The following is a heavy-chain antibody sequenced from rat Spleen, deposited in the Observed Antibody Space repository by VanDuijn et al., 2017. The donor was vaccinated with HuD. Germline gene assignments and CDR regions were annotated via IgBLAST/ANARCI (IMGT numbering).Heavy chain of an antibody. V-gene: IGHV2-63*01. CDR2: MRFNGDP. CDR1: DLSFISYN. CDR3: ARYNSGFDY. J-gene: IGHJ2*01. Sequence: QVRLKESGPGLVQPSQTLSLTCTVSDLSFISYNIHWIRQAPGKGLEWMGRMRFNGDPSYNSALRSRLSISRDTSKNQVFLEMNSLQTYDTCTYYFARYNSGFDYWGQGVMVTVSS. D-gene: IGHD4-3*01.